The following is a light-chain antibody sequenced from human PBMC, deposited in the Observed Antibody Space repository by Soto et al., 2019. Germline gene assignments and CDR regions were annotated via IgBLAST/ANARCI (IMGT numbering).Light chain of an antibody. V-gene: IGLV2-23*03. CDR2: EGN. CDR1: SSDVGSYNP. CDR3: CSYAGSSTVHVV. J-gene: IGLJ2*01. Sequence: QSVLTQPASVSGSPGQSITISCTGTSSDVGSYNPVSWYQQHPGKAPKLMIYEGNKRPSRVSNRFSGSKSGNTASLTISGLQAEDEADYYCCSYAGSSTVHVVFGGGTKVTVL.